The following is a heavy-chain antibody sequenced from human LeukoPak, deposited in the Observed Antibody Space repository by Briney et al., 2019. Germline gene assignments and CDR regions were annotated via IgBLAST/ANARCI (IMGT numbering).Heavy chain of an antibody. Sequence: GGSLRLSCAASGFTFSSYWMHWVRQAPGKGLVWVSRINSDGSSTSYADSVKGRFTISRDNAKNTLYLQMNSLRVEDTAVYYCARDDMATAPYYYYGMDVWGQGTTVTVSS. V-gene: IGHV3-74*01. CDR3: ARDDMATAPYYYYGMDV. CDR1: GFTFSSYW. J-gene: IGHJ6*02. CDR2: INSDGSST. D-gene: IGHD5-24*01.